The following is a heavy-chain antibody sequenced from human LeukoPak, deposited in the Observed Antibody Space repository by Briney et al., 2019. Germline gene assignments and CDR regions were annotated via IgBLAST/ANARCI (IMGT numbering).Heavy chain of an antibody. J-gene: IGHJ4*02. Sequence: GGSLRLSCAASGFTFSSYAMHWVRQAPGKGLEWVAVISHDGSNKYYADSVKGRFTISRDNSKNTLYLQMSSLRAEDTAVYYCARATYVSSSQSLGYWGQGTLVTVSS. CDR3: ARATYVSSSQSLGY. CDR1: GFTFSSYA. D-gene: IGHD6-6*01. V-gene: IGHV3-30-3*01. CDR2: ISHDGSNK.